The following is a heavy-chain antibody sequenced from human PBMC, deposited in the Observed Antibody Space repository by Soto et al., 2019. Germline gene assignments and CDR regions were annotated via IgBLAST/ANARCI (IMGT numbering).Heavy chain of an antibody. CDR3: ARGAAAGLTRSYEFRNNWFDP. Sequence: GASVKVSCKASGYTFTGYYMHWVRQAPGQGLEWMGWINPNSGGTNYAQKFQGWVTMTRDTSISTAYMELSRLRSDDTAVYYCARGAAAGLTRSYEFRNNWFDPWGQGTLVTVSS. J-gene: IGHJ5*02. CDR2: INPNSGGT. CDR1: GYTFTGYY. D-gene: IGHD6-13*01. V-gene: IGHV1-2*04.